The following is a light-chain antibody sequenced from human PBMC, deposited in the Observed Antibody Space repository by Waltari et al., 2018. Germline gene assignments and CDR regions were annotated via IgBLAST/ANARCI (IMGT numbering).Light chain of an antibody. CDR2: DAS. J-gene: IGKJ4*01. CDR3: QQYDNLPPQLT. CDR1: QDISNY. V-gene: IGKV1-33*01. Sequence: DIQMTQSPSSLSASVGDRVTITCQASQDISNYLNLYQQKPGKAPKLLIYDASNLETGVPSRFSGSGSGTDFTFTISSLQPEDIATYYCQQYDNLPPQLTFGGGTKVEIK.